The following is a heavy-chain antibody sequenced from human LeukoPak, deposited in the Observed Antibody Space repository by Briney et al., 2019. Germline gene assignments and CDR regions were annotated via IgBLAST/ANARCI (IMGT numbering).Heavy chain of an antibody. CDR3: ARAAQDYVWGSYRYTPLNWFDP. CDR1: GYTFTGYY. CDR2: INPNSGGT. V-gene: IGHV1-2*02. J-gene: IGHJ5*02. D-gene: IGHD3-16*02. Sequence: ASVKVSCKASGYTFTGYYMHWVRQAPGQGLEWMGWINPNSGGTNYAQKFQGRVTMTRDMSTSTVYMELSSLRSEDTAVYYCARAAQDYVWGSYRYTPLNWFDPWGQGTLVTVSS.